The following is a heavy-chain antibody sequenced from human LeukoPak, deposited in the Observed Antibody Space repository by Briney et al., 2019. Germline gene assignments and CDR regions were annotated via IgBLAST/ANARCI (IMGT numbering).Heavy chain of an antibody. CDR3: ARVGSGSYYQDY. Sequence: PGGSLRLSCAASGFTFGSYAMHWVRQAPGKGLEWVAVISYDGSNKYYADSVKGRFTISRDNSKNTLYLQMNSLRAEDTAVYYCARVGSGSYYQDYWGQGTLVTVSS. J-gene: IGHJ4*02. CDR1: GFTFGSYA. D-gene: IGHD3-10*01. CDR2: ISYDGSNK. V-gene: IGHV3-30-3*01.